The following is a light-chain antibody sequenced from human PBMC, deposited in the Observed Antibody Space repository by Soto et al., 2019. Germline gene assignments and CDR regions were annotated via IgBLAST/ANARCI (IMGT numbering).Light chain of an antibody. V-gene: IGKV3D-20*02. CDR2: GAS. Sequence: EIVLTQSPGTLSLSPGERATLSCRASQSVSNNYLAWYQQKPGQAPRLLIYGASNRATGIPARFSGSGSGTDFTLTIRSLEPEDFAIYYCQQRTNWPLTTFGHGTRLEIK. CDR3: QQRTNWPLTT. J-gene: IGKJ5*01. CDR1: QSVSNNY.